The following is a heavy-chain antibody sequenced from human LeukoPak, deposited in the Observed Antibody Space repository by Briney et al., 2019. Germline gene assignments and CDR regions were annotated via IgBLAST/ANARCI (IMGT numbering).Heavy chain of an antibody. V-gene: IGHV3-23*01. CDR3: AKNLVGATRGWFDP. CDR2: ISGSGGST. Sequence: PGGSLRLSCAASGFTFSSYAMSWVRQAPGKGLEWVSAISGSGGSTYYADSVRGRFTISRDNSKNTLYLQMNSLRAEDTAVYYCAKNLVGATRGWFDPWGQGTLVTVSS. J-gene: IGHJ5*02. D-gene: IGHD1-26*01. CDR1: GFTFSSYA.